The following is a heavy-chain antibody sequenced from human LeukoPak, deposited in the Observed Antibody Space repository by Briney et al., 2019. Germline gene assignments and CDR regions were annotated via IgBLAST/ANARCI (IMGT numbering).Heavy chain of an antibody. Sequence: ASLKVSCEASGYTFTHYYIHWVRQAPGQGLEWMGWINPNSGGTNYAQKFQGRVTMTRGTSISTAYMELSSLRSDDTAVYYCARALPMFRGLTSWDYWGQGTLVIVSS. CDR1: GYTFTHYY. V-gene: IGHV1-2*02. D-gene: IGHD3-10*01. CDR2: INPNSGGT. CDR3: ARALPMFRGLTSWDY. J-gene: IGHJ4*02.